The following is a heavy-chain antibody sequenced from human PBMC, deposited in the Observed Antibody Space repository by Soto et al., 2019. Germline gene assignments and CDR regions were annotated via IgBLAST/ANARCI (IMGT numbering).Heavy chain of an antibody. D-gene: IGHD3-16*01. CDR1: GVAFRRYE. CDR2: ISSSGSTI. Sequence: GGSLRLSGPASGVAFRRYEMNWVRQARGKGLEWVSYISSSGSTIYYADSVKGRFTISRDNAKNSLYLQMSSLRAEDTAVYYCARERIRLYYYYGMDVWGQGTTVTVSS. CDR3: ARERIRLYYYYGMDV. V-gene: IGHV3-48*03. J-gene: IGHJ6*02.